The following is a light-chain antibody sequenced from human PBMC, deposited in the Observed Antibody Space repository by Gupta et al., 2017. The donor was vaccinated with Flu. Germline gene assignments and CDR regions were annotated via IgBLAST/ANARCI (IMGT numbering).Light chain of an antibody. CDR3: SSYTSSSTQL. CDR1: SSDVGAYNY. CDR2: DVR. Sequence: QSALTQPASVSGSPGQSITISCTGSSSDVGAYNYVSWYQQFPGKAPKLIIYDVRNRPSGVSSRFSGSKFFDTASLTISELQAEDEADYFCSSYTSSSTQLFGTGTKVTVL. J-gene: IGLJ1*01. V-gene: IGLV2-14*01.